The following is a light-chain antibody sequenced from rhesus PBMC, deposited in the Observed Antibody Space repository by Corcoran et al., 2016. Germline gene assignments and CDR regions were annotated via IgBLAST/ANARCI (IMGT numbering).Light chain of an antibody. CDR2: ASS. V-gene: IGKV1-33*02. Sequence: DIQMTQSPSSLSASVGDRVTITCQASQGISSWLACYKQKPGKAPKLLTFASSSLQSGVPSRFSGSGSGTDFTLTISSLQPEDFATYCGQQHNSYPRAFGQGAKVEIK. J-gene: IGKJ1*01. CDR3: QQHNSYPRA. CDR1: QGISSW.